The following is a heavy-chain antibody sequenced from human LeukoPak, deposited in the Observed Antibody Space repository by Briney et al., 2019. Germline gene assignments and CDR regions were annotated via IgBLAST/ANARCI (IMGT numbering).Heavy chain of an antibody. CDR1: GFTFSSYA. CDR2: ISGSGGST. V-gene: IGHV3-23*01. Sequence: PGGSLRLSCAASGFTFSSYAMSWVRQAPGKGLEWVSAISGSGGSTYYADSVKGRFTISRDNAKNTLYLLMNSLRAEDTAVYYCARGSDIYGRDAFDIWGQGTMVTVSS. CDR3: ARGSDIYGRDAFDI. D-gene: IGHD5-18*01. J-gene: IGHJ3*02.